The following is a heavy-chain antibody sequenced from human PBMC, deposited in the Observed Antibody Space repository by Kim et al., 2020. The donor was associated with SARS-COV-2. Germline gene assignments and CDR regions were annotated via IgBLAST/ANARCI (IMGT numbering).Heavy chain of an antibody. D-gene: IGHD6-13*01. Sequence: NYNPSLKSRGTISVDTSKNQFSLKLSSVTAADTAVYYCARGYSSSWFFDYWGQGTLVTVSS. J-gene: IGHJ4*02. V-gene: IGHV4-59*09. CDR3: ARGYSSSWFFDY.